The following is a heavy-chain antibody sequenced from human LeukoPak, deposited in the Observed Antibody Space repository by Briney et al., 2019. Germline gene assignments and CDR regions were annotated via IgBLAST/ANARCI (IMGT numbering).Heavy chain of an antibody. D-gene: IGHD5-24*01. CDR3: ARVDDGYTIPLGDY. CDR2: MNPNSGNT. CDR1: GYTFTSYD. Sequence: GASVKVSCKASGYTFTSYDINWVRQATGQGLEWMGWMNPNSGNTGYAQKFQGRVTMTRSTSISTAYMELSSLRFEDTAVYYCARVDDGYTIPLGDYWGQGTLVTVSS. J-gene: IGHJ4*02. V-gene: IGHV1-8*01.